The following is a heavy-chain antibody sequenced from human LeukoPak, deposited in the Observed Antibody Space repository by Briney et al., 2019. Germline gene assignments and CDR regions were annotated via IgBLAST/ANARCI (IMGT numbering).Heavy chain of an antibody. J-gene: IGHJ4*02. CDR3: ASGAPTMGAICS. CDR1: GGTFSSYA. V-gene: IGHV1-69*13. D-gene: IGHD1-26*01. Sequence: ASVKVSCKASGGTFSSYAISWVRQAPGQGLEWMGGIIPIFGTANYAQKFQGRVTITADESTSTAYMELSSLRSEDTAVYYCASGAPTMGAICSWGQGTLVTVSS. CDR2: IIPIFGTA.